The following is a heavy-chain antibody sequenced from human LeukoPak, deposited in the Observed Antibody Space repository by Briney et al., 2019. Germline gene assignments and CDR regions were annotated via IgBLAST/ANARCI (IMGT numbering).Heavy chain of an antibody. CDR2: ISWNSGSI. CDR3: AKDQGYSGYDSAFDI. J-gene: IGHJ3*02. D-gene: IGHD5-12*01. CDR1: GFTFSSYA. V-gene: IGHV3-9*01. Sequence: GGSLRLSCAASGFTFSSYAMHWVRQAPGKGLEWVSGISWNSGSIGYADSVKGRFTISRDNAKNSLYLQMNSLRAEDTALYYCAKDQGYSGYDSAFDIWGQGTMVTVSS.